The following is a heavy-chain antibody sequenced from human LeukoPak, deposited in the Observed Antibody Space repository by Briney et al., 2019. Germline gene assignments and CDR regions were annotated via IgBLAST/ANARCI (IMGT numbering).Heavy chain of an antibody. CDR3: AKNRSQLMPTFDF. CDR1: GFTFSNHA. CDR2: ISGSGGGT. Sequence: GGSLRLSCAASGFTFSNHAMSWVRQAPGKGLEWVSTISGSGGGTFYADSVRGRFTISRDNSKNTLYLQMNSLKAEDTAVYYCAKNRSQLMPTFDFWGQGTLLTVPS. D-gene: IGHD2-2*01. V-gene: IGHV3-23*01. J-gene: IGHJ4*02.